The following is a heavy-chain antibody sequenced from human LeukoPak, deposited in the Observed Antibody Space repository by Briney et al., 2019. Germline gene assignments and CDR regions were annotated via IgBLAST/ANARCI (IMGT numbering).Heavy chain of an antibody. V-gene: IGHV1-69*02. D-gene: IGHD3-10*01. J-gene: IGHJ5*02. Sequence: SVKVSCKASGGTFSSYTISWVRQAPGQGLEWMGRIISILGIANYAQKFQGRVTITADKSTSTAYMELSSLRSEDTAVYYCARVHRNRMVRGPNPDNWFDPWGQGTLLTVSS. CDR1: GGTFSSYT. CDR2: IISILGIA. CDR3: ARVHRNRMVRGPNPDNWFDP.